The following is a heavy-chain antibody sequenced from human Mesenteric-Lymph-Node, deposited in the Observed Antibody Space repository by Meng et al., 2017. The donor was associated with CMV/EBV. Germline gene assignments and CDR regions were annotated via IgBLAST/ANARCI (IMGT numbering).Heavy chain of an antibody. CDR1: GFTFDDYG. D-gene: IGHD3-22*01. V-gene: IGHV3-20*04. CDR2: INWNGGST. Sequence: GGSLRLSCAASGFTFDDYGMSWVRQAPGKGLEWDSGINWNGGSTGYADSVKGRFTISRDNAKNSLYLQMNSLRAEDTALYYCARVFYDSSGYNFDYWGQGTLVTVSS. J-gene: IGHJ4*02. CDR3: ARVFYDSSGYNFDY.